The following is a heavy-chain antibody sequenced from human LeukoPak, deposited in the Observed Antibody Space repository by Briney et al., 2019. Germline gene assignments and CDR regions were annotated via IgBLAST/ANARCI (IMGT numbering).Heavy chain of an antibody. V-gene: IGHV3-7*03. Sequence: GGSLRLSCAASGFTFSSYWMSWVRQAPGKGLEWVANIKQDGSEKYYVDFVKGRFTISRDNAKNSLYLQMNSLRAEDTAVYYCARDRAGSGWFGGFDIWGQGTMVTVSS. CDR2: IKQDGSEK. CDR3: ARDRAGSGWFGGFDI. CDR1: GFTFSSYW. J-gene: IGHJ3*02. D-gene: IGHD6-19*01.